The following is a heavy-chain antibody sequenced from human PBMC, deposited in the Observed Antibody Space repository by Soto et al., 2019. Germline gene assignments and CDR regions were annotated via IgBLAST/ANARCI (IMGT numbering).Heavy chain of an antibody. CDR1: GGSISSRSYW. Sequence: ASETLSLTCTVSGGSISSRSYWWAWIRQPPGKGLEWIGDIFYSGSSYSNPSLKGRVAISVDTSKNQFSLKLNSVTAADTAVYYCARHTRDEYNYGGSGIFDFWGQGTMVTVSS. J-gene: IGHJ4*02. V-gene: IGHV4-39*01. D-gene: IGHD3-16*01. CDR2: IFYSGSS. CDR3: ARHTRDEYNYGGSGIFDF.